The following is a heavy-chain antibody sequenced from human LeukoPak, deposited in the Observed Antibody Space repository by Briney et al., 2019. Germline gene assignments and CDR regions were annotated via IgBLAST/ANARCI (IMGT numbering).Heavy chain of an antibody. CDR3: ARARATYYYGSGSYYWAY. V-gene: IGHV4-34*01. D-gene: IGHD3-10*01. CDR1: GGSFSGYY. Sequence: SETLSLTCAVYGGSFSGYYWSWIRQPPGKGLEWIGEINHSGSTNYNPSLKSRVTISVDTSKNQFSLKLSSVTAADTAVYYCARARATYYYGSGSYYWAYWGQGTLVTVSS. J-gene: IGHJ4*02. CDR2: INHSGST.